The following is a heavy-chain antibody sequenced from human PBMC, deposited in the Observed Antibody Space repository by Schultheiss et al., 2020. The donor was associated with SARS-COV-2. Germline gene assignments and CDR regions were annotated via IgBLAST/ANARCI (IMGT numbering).Heavy chain of an antibody. CDR2: IYYSGST. V-gene: IGHV4-61*08. Sequence: GSLRLSCAVSGGSISSGGYSWSWIRQPPGKGLEWIGYIYYSGSTNYNPSLKSRVTISVDTSKNQFSLKLSSVTAADTAVYYCARGLLLYYFDYWGQGTLVTVSS. CDR3: ARGLLLYYFDY. D-gene: IGHD2-15*01. J-gene: IGHJ4*02. CDR1: GGSISSGGYS.